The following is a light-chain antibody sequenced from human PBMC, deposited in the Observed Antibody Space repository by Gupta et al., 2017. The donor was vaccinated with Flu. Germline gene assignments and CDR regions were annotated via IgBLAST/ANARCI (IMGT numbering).Light chain of an antibody. CDR3: QQDYSTPIT. V-gene: IGKV4-1*01. CDR2: WAS. CDR1: QSVLSSSNNDNY. Sequence: DIVMTQSPDSLAVTLGERATINCESSQSVLSSSNNDNYVAWYQQKPGQPPKLLIYWASTRESGVPDRFSGSGSGTTFTLTISGLQAEDVAVYYCQQDYSTPITFGQGTRLEIK. J-gene: IGKJ5*01.